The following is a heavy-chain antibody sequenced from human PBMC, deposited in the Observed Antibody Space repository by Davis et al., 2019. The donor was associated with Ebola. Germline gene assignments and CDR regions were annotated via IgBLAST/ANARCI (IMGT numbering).Heavy chain of an antibody. CDR3: ASGDYDSSGYSDY. D-gene: IGHD3-22*01. V-gene: IGHV3-30-3*01. Sequence: SLIPPCAASGFTFSRYALPWVRQAPGKGLEWVAVISYDGSKKYYADSVKGRFTISRDNSKNTLYLQMNSLRAEDTAVYYCASGDYDSSGYSDYWGQGTLVTVSS. CDR1: GFTFSRYA. CDR2: ISYDGSKK. J-gene: IGHJ4*02.